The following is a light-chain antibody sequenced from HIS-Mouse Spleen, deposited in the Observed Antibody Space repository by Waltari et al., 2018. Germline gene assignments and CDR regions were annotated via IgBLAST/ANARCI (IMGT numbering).Light chain of an antibody. CDR1: SSDVGSYNL. J-gene: IGLJ2*01. Sequence: QSALTQPASVSGSPGQSITISCTGTSSDVGSYNLVSWYQQHPGKAPKLMIYEGSTRRSGVSNRFSGSKSGNTASLTISGLQAEDEADYYCCSYAGSSTLVVFGGGTKLTVL. V-gene: IGLV2-23*01. CDR3: CSYAGSSTLVV. CDR2: EGS.